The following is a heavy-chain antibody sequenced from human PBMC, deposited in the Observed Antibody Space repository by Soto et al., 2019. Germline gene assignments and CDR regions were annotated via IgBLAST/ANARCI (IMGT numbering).Heavy chain of an antibody. Sequence: GASVKVSCKASGYTFTSYGISWVRQAPGQGLEWMGWISAYNGNTNYAQKLQGRVTMTTDISTSTAYMELRSLRSDDTALYYCARDAVAGIAPDAFDIWGQGTMVTVS. V-gene: IGHV1-18*01. CDR3: ARDAVAGIAPDAFDI. J-gene: IGHJ3*02. D-gene: IGHD6-19*01. CDR1: GYTFTSYG. CDR2: ISAYNGNT.